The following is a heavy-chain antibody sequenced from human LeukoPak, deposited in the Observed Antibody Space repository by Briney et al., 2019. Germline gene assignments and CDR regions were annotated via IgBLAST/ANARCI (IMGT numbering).Heavy chain of an antibody. CDR1: GGSISSYY. V-gene: IGHV4-59*01. J-gene: IGHJ6*02. D-gene: IGHD2-2*01. Sequence: SETLSLTCTVSGGSISSYYWSWIRQPPGKGLEWIGYIYYSGSTNYNPSLKSRVTISVDTPKNQFSLKLSSVTAADTAVYYCARDRVVPTSYYYYGMDVWGQGTTVTVSS. CDR3: ARDRVVPTSYYYYGMDV. CDR2: IYYSGST.